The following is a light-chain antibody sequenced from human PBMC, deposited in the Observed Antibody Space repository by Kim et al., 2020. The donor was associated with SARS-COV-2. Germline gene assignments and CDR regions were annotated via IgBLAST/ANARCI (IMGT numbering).Light chain of an antibody. CDR1: RSDVGGHNH. CDR3: SSYTTISTWV. CDR2: DVN. J-gene: IGLJ3*02. V-gene: IGLV2-14*01. Sequence: QSALTQPASVSGSPGQSITISCTGTRSDVGGHNHVSWYQQHPGKAPKLMIYDVNKRPSGVSHRFSGSKSGNTASLTISGLQAEDEADYSCSSYTTISTWVFGGGTQLTVL.